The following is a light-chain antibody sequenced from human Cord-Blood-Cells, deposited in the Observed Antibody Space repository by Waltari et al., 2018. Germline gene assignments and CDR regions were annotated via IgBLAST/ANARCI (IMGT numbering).Light chain of an antibody. V-gene: IGLV2-23*01. J-gene: IGLJ3*02. CDR2: EGS. Sequence: QSALTQPASESGSAARSITISCTVAGSAVGSNNLVSWYQQHPGKAPKLMIYEGSKRPSGVSIRFSGSKSGIAASVTISGLQAEDEADYYCCSYAGSSTYWVFGGGTKLTVL. CDR1: GSAVGSNNL. CDR3: CSYAGSSTYWV.